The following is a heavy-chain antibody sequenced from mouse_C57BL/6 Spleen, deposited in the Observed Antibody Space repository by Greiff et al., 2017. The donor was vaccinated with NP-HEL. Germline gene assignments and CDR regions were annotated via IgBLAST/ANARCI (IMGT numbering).Heavy chain of an antibody. V-gene: IGHV1-52*01. CDR1: GYTFTSYW. D-gene: IGHD1-1*01. CDR2: IDPSDSET. CDR3: ARVHYGSSYSSYAMDY. Sequence: QVQLQQPGAELVRPGSSVKLSCKASGYTFTSYWMHWVKQRPIQGLEWIGNIDPSDSETHYNQKFKDKATLTVDKSSSTAYMQLSSLTSEDSAVYYCARVHYGSSYSSYAMDYWGQGTSVTVSS. J-gene: IGHJ4*01.